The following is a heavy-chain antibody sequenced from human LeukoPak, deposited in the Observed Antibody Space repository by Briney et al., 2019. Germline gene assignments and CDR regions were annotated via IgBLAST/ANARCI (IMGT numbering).Heavy chain of an antibody. J-gene: IGHJ3*02. CDR1: GFTFSSYA. D-gene: IGHD3-3*01. CDR3: AKAPPFLEWLLDAFDI. CDR2: ISGSGGSK. V-gene: IGHV3-23*01. Sequence: GGSLRLSCAASGFTFSSYAMSWVRQAPGKGLEWVSDISGSGGSKYYADSVKGRFTISRDNSKNTLYPQMNILRPEDTAAYYCAKAPPFLEWLLDAFDIWGQGTMVTVSS.